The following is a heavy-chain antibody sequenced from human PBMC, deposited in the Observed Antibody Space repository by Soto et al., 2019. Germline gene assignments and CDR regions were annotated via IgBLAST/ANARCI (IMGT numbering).Heavy chain of an antibody. V-gene: IGHV4-59*08. CDR1: GGSISSYY. CDR3: ARGTPSPLIVRSSRGPWFDP. CDR2: MYYGGRT. J-gene: IGHJ5*02. D-gene: IGHD2-15*01. Sequence: SETLSLTCTVSGGSISSYYWSWIRQPTGKGLEWIGYMYYGGRTNYNPSLKSRVTISVDTSKMQVSLKLSSVTAADTAVYFCARGTPSPLIVRSSRGPWFDPWGQGTLSTV.